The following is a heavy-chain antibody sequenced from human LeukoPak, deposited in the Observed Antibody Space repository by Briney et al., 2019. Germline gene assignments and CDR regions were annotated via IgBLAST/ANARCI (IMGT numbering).Heavy chain of an antibody. CDR3: ATESSLSN. Sequence: GGSLRLSCAASGFNFGTYAMDWVRQAPGKGLEWVGDISYDGGYQSYAVSVRGRFAISRDNSKNTLYLQMNSLRDEDAAVYYCATESSLSNWGRGTLVTVSS. CDR2: ISYDGGYQ. V-gene: IGHV3-30*09. J-gene: IGHJ4*02. CDR1: GFNFGTYA.